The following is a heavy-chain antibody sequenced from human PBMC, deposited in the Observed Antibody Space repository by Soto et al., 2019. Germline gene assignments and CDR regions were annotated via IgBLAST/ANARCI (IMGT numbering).Heavy chain of an antibody. Sequence: SVKVSSKASGGTLSSYALSWVRQAPGQGLEWMGGIIPIFGTANYAQKFQGRVTITADESTSTAYMELSSLRSEDTAVYYCASNFGDQAPFDYWGQGTLVTVSS. CDR2: IIPIFGTA. V-gene: IGHV1-69*13. CDR1: GGTLSSYA. D-gene: IGHD3-16*01. J-gene: IGHJ4*02. CDR3: ASNFGDQAPFDY.